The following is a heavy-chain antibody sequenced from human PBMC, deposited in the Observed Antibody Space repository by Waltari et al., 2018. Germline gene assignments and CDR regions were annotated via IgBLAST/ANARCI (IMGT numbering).Heavy chain of an antibody. Sequence: QVQLQESGPGLVKPSETLSLTCAVSGYSISSGYYWGWIRQPPGKGLEWIGSIYHSGSTDYNPSLKSRVTISVDTSKNQFSLKLSSVTAADTAVYYCARESYRQAWFDPWGQGTLVTVSS. J-gene: IGHJ5*02. CDR1: GYSISSGYY. V-gene: IGHV4-38-2*02. D-gene: IGHD5-18*01. CDR2: IYHSGST. CDR3: ARESYRQAWFDP.